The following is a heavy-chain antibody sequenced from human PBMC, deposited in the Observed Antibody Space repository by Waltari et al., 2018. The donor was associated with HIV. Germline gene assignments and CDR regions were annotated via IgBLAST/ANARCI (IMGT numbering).Heavy chain of an antibody. CDR3: ATLTPDYGAEFDY. CDR1: GGSISSSSYY. Sequence: QLQLQESGPGLVKPSETLSLTCTVSGGSISSSSYYWGWIRQPPGKGLEWIGSIYYSGSTYYNPSLKSRVTISVDTSKNQFSLKLSSVTAADTAVYYCATLTPDYGAEFDYWGQGTLVTVSS. D-gene: IGHD4-17*01. CDR2: IYYSGST. J-gene: IGHJ4*02. V-gene: IGHV4-39*01.